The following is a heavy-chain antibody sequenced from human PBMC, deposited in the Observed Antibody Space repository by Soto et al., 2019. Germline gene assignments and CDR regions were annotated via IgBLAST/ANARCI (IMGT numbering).Heavy chain of an antibody. CDR1: GNTFTSRG. J-gene: IGHJ4*01. CDR2: ISAYNGNT. V-gene: IGHV1-18*01. Sequence: SLRFSDRPSGNTFTSRGITYHRQNPGQGLEWMGWISAYNGNTNYAQKIQGRVTMTTDTSTSTAYMELRSLRSDDAAVYYCASGTDYYDSSGYYGVFDYWGHGTLVTVSS. D-gene: IGHD3-22*01. CDR3: ASGTDYYDSSGYYGVFDY.